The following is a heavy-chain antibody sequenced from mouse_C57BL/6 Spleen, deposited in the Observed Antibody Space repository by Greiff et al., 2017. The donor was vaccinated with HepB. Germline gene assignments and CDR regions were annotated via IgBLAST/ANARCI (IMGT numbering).Heavy chain of an antibody. CDR1: GYAFSSSW. V-gene: IGHV1-82*01. J-gene: IGHJ4*01. CDR2: IYPGDGDT. Sequence: VQLQQSGPELVKPGASVKISCKASGYAFSSSWMNWVKQRPGKGLEWIGRIYPGDGDTNYNGKFKGKATLTADKSSSTAYMQLSSLTSEDSVVYFCARNSYDYGDAYYAMDYWGQGTSVTVSS. D-gene: IGHD2-4*01. CDR3: ARNSYDYGDAYYAMDY.